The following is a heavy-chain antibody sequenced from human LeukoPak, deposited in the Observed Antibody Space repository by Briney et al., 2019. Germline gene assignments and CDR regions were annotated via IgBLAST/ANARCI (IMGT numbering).Heavy chain of an antibody. V-gene: IGHV4-59*01. CDR3: ARDGPYDFWSGYQLPFDY. J-gene: IGHJ4*02. Sequence: SETLSLTCTVSGGSISSYYWSWIRQPPGKGLEWIGYIYYSGSTNYNPSLKSRVTITVDTSKNQFSLKLGSVTAADTAVYYCARDGPYDFWSGYQLPFDYWGQGTLVTVSS. D-gene: IGHD3-3*01. CDR2: IYYSGST. CDR1: GGSISSYY.